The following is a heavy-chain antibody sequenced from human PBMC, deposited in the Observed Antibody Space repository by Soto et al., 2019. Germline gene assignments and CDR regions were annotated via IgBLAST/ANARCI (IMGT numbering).Heavy chain of an antibody. V-gene: IGHV3-30-3*01. CDR3: ARDGPNRIAARPADY. CDR1: GFTFSSYA. J-gene: IGHJ4*02. D-gene: IGHD6-6*01. Sequence: QVQLVESGGGVVQPGRSLRLSCAASGFTFSSYAMHWVRQAPGKGLEWVAVISYDGSNKYYADSVKGRFTISRDNSKNTLYLQMNSLRAEDTAVYYCARDGPNRIAARPADYRDQGTLVTVSS. CDR2: ISYDGSNK.